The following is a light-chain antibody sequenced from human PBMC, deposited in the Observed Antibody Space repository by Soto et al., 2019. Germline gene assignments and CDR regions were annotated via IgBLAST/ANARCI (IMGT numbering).Light chain of an antibody. J-gene: IGLJ1*01. Sequence: QSALTQPASVSGSPGQSITISCTGTSSDVGASNHVSWYQQHPGKVPKLMIYEVSNRPSGVSNRFSGSKSGNTASLTISGLQADDEADYYCSSYTNTNTPYVFGTGTKLTVL. CDR3: SSYTNTNTPYV. CDR2: EVS. V-gene: IGLV2-14*01. CDR1: SSDVGASNH.